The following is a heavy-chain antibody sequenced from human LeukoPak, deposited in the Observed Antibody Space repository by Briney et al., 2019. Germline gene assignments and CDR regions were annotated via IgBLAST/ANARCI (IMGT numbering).Heavy chain of an antibody. Sequence: SETLSLTCAVYGGSFSGYYWSWIRQPPGKGLEWIGEINHSGSTNYNPSLKSRVTISVDTSKNQFSLKLSSVTAADTAVYYCARLVGDYWGQGTLATVSS. V-gene: IGHV4-34*01. CDR2: INHSGST. CDR1: GGSFSGYY. D-gene: IGHD3-16*01. J-gene: IGHJ4*02. CDR3: ARLVGDY.